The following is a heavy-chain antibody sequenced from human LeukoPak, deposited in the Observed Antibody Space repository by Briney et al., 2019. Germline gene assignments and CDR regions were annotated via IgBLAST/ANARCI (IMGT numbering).Heavy chain of an antibody. J-gene: IGHJ3*02. D-gene: IGHD1-1*01. Sequence: PGGSLRLSCAASGFTFSSYWMTWVRQAPGKGLEWVANIKQDGSEEYCVDSVKGRFTISRDNAKNSLYLQMNSLRAEDTAVYYCARDSTTGTFDIWGQGTMVTVSS. CDR1: GFTFSSYW. CDR3: ARDSTTGTFDI. V-gene: IGHV3-7*01. CDR2: IKQDGSEE.